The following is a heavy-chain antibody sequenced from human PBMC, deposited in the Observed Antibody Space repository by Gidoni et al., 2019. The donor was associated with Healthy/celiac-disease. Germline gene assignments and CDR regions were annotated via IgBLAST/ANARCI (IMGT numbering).Heavy chain of an antibody. J-gene: IGHJ6*02. CDR2: IWYDGSNK. V-gene: IGHV3-33*01. CDR3: AREWQQLGTRRYYYYGMDV. CDR1: GFTFSSYG. Sequence: QVQLVESGGGVVQPGRSLRLSCPASGFTFSSYGMHWVRQAPGKGLEWVAVIWYDGSNKYYADSVKGRFTISRDNSKNTLYLQMNSLRAEDTAVYYCAREWQQLGTRRYYYYGMDVWGQGTTVTVSS. D-gene: IGHD6-13*01.